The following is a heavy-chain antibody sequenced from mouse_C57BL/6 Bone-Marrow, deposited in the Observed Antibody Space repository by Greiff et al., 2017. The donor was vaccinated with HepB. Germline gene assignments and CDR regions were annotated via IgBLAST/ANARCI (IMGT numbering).Heavy chain of an antibody. CDR3: ARDPIYYYGSSYAMDY. CDR2: ISDGGSYT. V-gene: IGHV5-4*01. Sequence: EVKRVESGGGLVKPGGSLKLSCAASGFTFSSYAMSWVRQTPEKRLEWVATISDGGSYTYYPDNVKGRFTISRDNAKNNLYLQMSHLKSEDTAMYYCARDPIYYYGSSYAMDYWGQGTSVTVSS. D-gene: IGHD1-1*01. J-gene: IGHJ4*01. CDR1: GFTFSSYA.